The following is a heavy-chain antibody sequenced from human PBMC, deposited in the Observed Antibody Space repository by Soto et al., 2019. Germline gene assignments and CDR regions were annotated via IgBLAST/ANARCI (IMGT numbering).Heavy chain of an antibody. Sequence: SLRLSCAASGFTFKNYDMYWVRQAPGKGLEWVSSIGNSGDTNYAGSVKGRFTISRENDRNALYLQMNSLRGGDTAVYFCVRAGVAPYYYYGMDVWGQGTTVTVSS. CDR2: IGNSGDT. J-gene: IGHJ6*02. CDR3: VRAGVAPYYYYGMDV. V-gene: IGHV3-13*01. D-gene: IGHD2-8*01. CDR1: GFTFKNYD.